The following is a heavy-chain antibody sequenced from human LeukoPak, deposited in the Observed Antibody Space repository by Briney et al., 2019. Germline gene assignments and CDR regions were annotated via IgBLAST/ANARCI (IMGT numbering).Heavy chain of an antibody. CDR2: ISADGGSA. CDR3: ARDRNFPRDQFDY. D-gene: IGHD4-11*01. V-gene: IGHV3-23*01. Sequence: GGSLRLSCAASGFTFGSYALSWVRQAPGKGLEWVSAISADGGSAWYAGSVRGRSTISRDNSKNTVYLQMNTLRAEDTAVYFCARDRNFPRDQFDYWGQGTLVTVSS. J-gene: IGHJ4*02. CDR1: GFTFGSYA.